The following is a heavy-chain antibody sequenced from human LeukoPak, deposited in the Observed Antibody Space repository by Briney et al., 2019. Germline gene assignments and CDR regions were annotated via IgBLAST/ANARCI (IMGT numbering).Heavy chain of an antibody. D-gene: IGHD6-13*01. J-gene: IGHJ5*02. CDR2: IRSKAYGGTT. Sequence: GRSLRLSCTASGFTFGDYAMSWFRQAPGKGLEWVGFIRSKAYGGTTEYAASVKGRFTISRDDSKSIAYLQMNSLKTEDTAVYYCTRDDGAGWFDPWGQGTLVTVSS. CDR1: GFTFGDYA. V-gene: IGHV3-49*03. CDR3: TRDDGAGWFDP.